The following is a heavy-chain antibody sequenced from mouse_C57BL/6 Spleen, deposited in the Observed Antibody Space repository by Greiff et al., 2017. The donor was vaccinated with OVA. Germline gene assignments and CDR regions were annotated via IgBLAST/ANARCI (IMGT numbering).Heavy chain of an antibody. CDR1: GYSITSGYY. CDR3: AREDDYDEDYFDY. J-gene: IGHJ2*01. Sequence: ESGPGLVKPSQSLSLTCSVTGYSITSGYYWNWIRQFPGNKLEWMGYISYDGSNNYNPSLKNRISITRDTSKNQFFLKLNSVTTEDTATYYCAREDDYDEDYFDYWGQGTTLTVSS. D-gene: IGHD2-4*01. CDR2: ISYDGSN. V-gene: IGHV3-6*01.